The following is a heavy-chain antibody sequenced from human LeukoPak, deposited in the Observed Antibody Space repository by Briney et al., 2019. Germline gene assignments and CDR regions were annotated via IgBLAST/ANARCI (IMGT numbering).Heavy chain of an antibody. CDR2: ISSSGSTI. CDR3: ATRGVYDYVWGSYRYPPPPSQFDY. J-gene: IGHJ4*02. CDR1: GFTFSDYY. D-gene: IGHD3-16*02. Sequence: PGGSLRLSCAASGFTFSDYYMSWIRQAPGKGLEWVSYISSSGSTIYYADSVKGRFTISRDNAKNSLYLQMNSLRAEDTAVYYCATRGVYDYVWGSYRYPPPPSQFDYWGQGTLVTVSS. V-gene: IGHV3-11*01.